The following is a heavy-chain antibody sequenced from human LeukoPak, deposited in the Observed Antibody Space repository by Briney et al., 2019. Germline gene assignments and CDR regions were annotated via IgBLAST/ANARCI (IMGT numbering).Heavy chain of an antibody. CDR2: IYYSGST. CDR1: GGSFSGYY. Sequence: PSETLSLTCAVYGGSFSGYYWSWIRQPPGKGLEWIGYIYYSGSTNYNPSLKSRVTISVDTSKNQFSLKLSSVTAADTAVYYCARGIHRGVIIPSLNWFDPWGQGTLVTVSS. D-gene: IGHD3-10*01. J-gene: IGHJ5*02. CDR3: ARGIHRGVIIPSLNWFDP. V-gene: IGHV4-59*01.